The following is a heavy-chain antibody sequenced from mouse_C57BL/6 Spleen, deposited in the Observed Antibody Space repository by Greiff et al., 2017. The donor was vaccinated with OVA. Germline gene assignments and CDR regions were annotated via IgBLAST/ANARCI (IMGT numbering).Heavy chain of an antibody. D-gene: IGHD3-2*02. Sequence: EVQLQQSGPVLVKPGASVKMSCKASGYTFTDYYMNWVKQSHGKSLEWIGVINPYNGGTSYNQKFKGKATLTVDKSSSTAYMELNSLTSEDSAVYYCARRSSGYIYAMDYWGQGTSVTVSS. J-gene: IGHJ4*01. CDR2: INPYNGGT. V-gene: IGHV1-19*01. CDR1: GYTFTDYY. CDR3: ARRSSGYIYAMDY.